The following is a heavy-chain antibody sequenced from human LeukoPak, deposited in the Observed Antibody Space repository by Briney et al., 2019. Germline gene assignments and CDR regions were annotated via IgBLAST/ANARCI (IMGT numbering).Heavy chain of an antibody. CDR1: GGSISSYY. D-gene: IGHD6-6*01. V-gene: IGHV4-59*01. Sequence: PSETLSLTCTVSGGSISSYYWSWIRQPPGKGLEWIGYIYYSGSTNYNPSLKSRVTISVDTSKNQFSLKLSSVTAADTAVYYCARATRGSSSSNSYYYYYMDVWGKGTTVTVSS. CDR2: IYYSGST. CDR3: ARATRGSSSSNSYYYYYMDV. J-gene: IGHJ6*03.